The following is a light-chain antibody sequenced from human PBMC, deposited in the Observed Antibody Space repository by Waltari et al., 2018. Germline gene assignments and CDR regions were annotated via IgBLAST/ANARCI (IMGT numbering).Light chain of an antibody. V-gene: IGLV3-1*01. CDR3: EMWDNSVVI. Sequence: SNELTQPQSVSVVPGQTAIITCSGQNLARKIVAWFHQRPGQSPVVVFYHTRERPSGIPERYSGSLSGNTATLAISGTQETDEGDYFCEMWDNSVVIFGGGTKLTVL. CDR2: HTR. CDR1: NLARK. J-gene: IGLJ2*01.